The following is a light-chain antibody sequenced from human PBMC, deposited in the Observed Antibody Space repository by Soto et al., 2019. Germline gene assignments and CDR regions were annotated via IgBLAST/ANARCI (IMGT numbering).Light chain of an antibody. V-gene: IGLV2-14*03. Sequence: QSALTQPASVSGSPGQSITISCTGSSSDVGDSNYVAWYQQHPDKAPKLMIFDVSSRPSGVSNRFSGSKSGSTASLTISGLQAEDEADYFCSSYSSSGTLYVFGTGTKLTVL. J-gene: IGLJ1*01. CDR1: SSDVGDSNY. CDR2: DVS. CDR3: SSYSSSGTLYV.